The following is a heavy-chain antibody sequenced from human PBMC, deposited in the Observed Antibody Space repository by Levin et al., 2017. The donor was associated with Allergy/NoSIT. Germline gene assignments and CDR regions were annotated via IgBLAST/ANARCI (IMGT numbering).Heavy chain of an antibody. CDR1: GGSFSGYY. V-gene: IGHV4-34*01. CDR2: INHSGST. Sequence: SSETLSLTCAVYGGSFSGYYWSWIRQPPGKGLEWIGEINHSGSTNYNPSLKSRVTISVDTSKNQFSLKLSSVTAADTAVYYCARGQTLVGLQGNDYYYYYMDGWGKGTTVTVSS. D-gene: IGHD5-24*01. CDR3: ARGQTLVGLQGNDYYYYYMDG. J-gene: IGHJ6*03.